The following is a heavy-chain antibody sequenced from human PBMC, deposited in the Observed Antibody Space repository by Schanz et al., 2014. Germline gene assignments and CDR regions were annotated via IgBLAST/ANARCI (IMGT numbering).Heavy chain of an antibody. Sequence: QVQLVESGGGLVKPGGSLRLSCAASGLTFSDYYMSWIRQAPGQGLEWVSYISSSSSYTNYADPVKGRFTISRDNSKNTLYLQMKSLRVEDTAVYYCVKDPDKYNWDDVEGIDVWGPGTTVTVSS. V-gene: IGHV3-11*05. CDR3: VKDPDKYNWDDVEGIDV. D-gene: IGHD1-1*01. CDR1: GLTFSDYY. J-gene: IGHJ6*01. CDR2: ISSSSSYT.